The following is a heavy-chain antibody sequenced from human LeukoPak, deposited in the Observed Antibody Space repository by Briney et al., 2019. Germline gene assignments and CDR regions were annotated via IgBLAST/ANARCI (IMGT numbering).Heavy chain of an antibody. CDR1: GFTFSSYS. Sequence: GGSLRLSCAASGFTFSSYSMNWVRQAPGKGLEWVSSISSSSSYIYYADSVKGRFTISRDNAKNSLYLQMNSLRAEDTALYHCARETYCSSTSCYFAGYYYYYMDVWGKGTTVTISS. CDR3: ARETYCSSTSCYFAGYYYYYMDV. CDR2: ISSSSSYI. J-gene: IGHJ6*03. D-gene: IGHD2-2*01. V-gene: IGHV3-21*04.